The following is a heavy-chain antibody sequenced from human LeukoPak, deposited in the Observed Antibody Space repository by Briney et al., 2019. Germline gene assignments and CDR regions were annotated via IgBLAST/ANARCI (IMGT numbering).Heavy chain of an antibody. CDR2: ISYDGSNK. V-gene: IGHV3-30*03. J-gene: IGHJ4*02. Sequence: GGSLRLSCAASGFTFSSFGMHWVRQAPGKGLEWVTVISYDGSNKYYADSVKGRFTISRDNSKTTLYLQMNSLRAEDTAVYYCARMTYYYDSSGYWGPGTLVTVSS. D-gene: IGHD3-22*01. CDR3: ARMTYYYDSSGY. CDR1: GFTFSSFG.